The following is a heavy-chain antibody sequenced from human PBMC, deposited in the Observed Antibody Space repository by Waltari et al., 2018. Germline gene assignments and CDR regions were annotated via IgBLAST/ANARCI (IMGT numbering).Heavy chain of an antibody. CDR3: ARCRGYMSGDYMDY. J-gene: IGHJ4*02. D-gene: IGHD3-3*01. CDR2: ISGSGGST. CDR1: GFTFNRHA. Sequence: EVQLVESGGGLVQPGGSLRLSCAASGFTFNRHAMRWVRQAPGQGLEWVSTISGSGGSTYYADSVKGRFTISRDNSKNTLYLQMNSLRADDTALYYCARCRGYMSGDYMDYWGQGTLVTVSS. V-gene: IGHV3-23*04.